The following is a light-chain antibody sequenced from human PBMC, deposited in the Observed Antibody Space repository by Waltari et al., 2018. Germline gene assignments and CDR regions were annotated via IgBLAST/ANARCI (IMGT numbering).Light chain of an antibody. CDR3: QQYGSSPPT. CDR2: GAS. J-gene: IGKJ1*01. Sequence: EVVLTQSPGTLSLSPGERAPLSCRASQSVSSSYLDWYQQKPGQAPRLLIYGASSRATGIPDRFSGSGSGTDFTLTISRLEPEDFAVYYCQQYGSSPPTFGQGTKVEIK. CDR1: QSVSSSY. V-gene: IGKV3-20*01.